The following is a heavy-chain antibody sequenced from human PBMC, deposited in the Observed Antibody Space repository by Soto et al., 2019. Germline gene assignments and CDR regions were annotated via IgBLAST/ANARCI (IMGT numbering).Heavy chain of an antibody. V-gene: IGHV3-9*01. CDR3: AKDRGNYYGFSDY. J-gene: IGHJ4*02. Sequence: GGSLRLSCAASGFTFDDYAMHWVRQAPGKGLEWVSGISWNSGSLGYADSVKGRFTISRDNAKNSLYLQMNSLRAEDTALYYCAKDRGNYYGFSDYWGQGALVTVSS. D-gene: IGHD1-26*01. CDR1: GFTFDDYA. CDR2: ISWNSGSL.